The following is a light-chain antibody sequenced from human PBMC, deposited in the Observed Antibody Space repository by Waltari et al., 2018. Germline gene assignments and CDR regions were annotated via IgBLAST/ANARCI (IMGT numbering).Light chain of an antibody. CDR3: NSYTGSSSWV. Sequence: QSALTQPASVSGSPGQSITISCTGTAGDVAFYNYVSWYQQHPGKAPKVIIYDVSERPSGVSNRFSGSKSGNSAFLTISGLQAEDEADYYCNSYTGSSSWVFGGGTKLTV. V-gene: IGLV2-14*03. J-gene: IGLJ3*02. CDR2: DVS. CDR1: AGDVAFYNY.